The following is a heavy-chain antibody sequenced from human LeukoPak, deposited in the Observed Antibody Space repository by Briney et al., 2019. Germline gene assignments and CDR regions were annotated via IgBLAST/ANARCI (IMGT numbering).Heavy chain of an antibody. CDR1: GFIFSNYA. J-gene: IGHJ4*02. Sequence: GGSLRLSCVASGFIFSNYAIYWVRQAPGKGLEWVAAISNDGSNKYYADSVKGRFTISRDNSKNTLYLQMNSLRAEDTAVYYCAKAGQWLTVFDYWGQGTLVTVSS. D-gene: IGHD6-19*01. CDR2: ISNDGSNK. V-gene: IGHV3-30*18. CDR3: AKAGQWLTVFDY.